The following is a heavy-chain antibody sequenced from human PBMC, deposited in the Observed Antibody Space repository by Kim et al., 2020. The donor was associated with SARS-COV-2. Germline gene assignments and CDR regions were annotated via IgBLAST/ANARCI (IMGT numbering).Heavy chain of an antibody. CDR2: ITGDGTTT. CDR3: ARDFFYSIDY. J-gene: IGHJ4*01. Sequence: GGSLRLSCAASGFTFTPTWMHWVRQAPGKGLVWVSRITGDGTTTYADSVTGRFTISRDNAKNTLYLQMDNLRAEDTAAYYCARDFFYSIDYWGQGALVTV. V-gene: IGHV3-74*03. CDR1: GFTFTPTW. D-gene: IGHD2-21*01.